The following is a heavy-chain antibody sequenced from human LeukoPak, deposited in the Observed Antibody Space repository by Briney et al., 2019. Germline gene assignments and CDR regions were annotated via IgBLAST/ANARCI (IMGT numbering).Heavy chain of an antibody. CDR3: AKHLRATNTYIFFGVGV. CDR1: GFTFKDYG. CDR2: INWNGGGT. D-gene: IGHD1-26*01. V-gene: IGHV3-9*01. J-gene: IGHJ6*02. Sequence: GGSLRLSCAATGFTFKDYGMHWVRQPPGKGLEWVSGINWNGGGTDYADSVKGRFTISRDNAKNSLYLQMNSLRPEDTALYYCAKHLRATNTYIFFGVGVWGQGTTVSV.